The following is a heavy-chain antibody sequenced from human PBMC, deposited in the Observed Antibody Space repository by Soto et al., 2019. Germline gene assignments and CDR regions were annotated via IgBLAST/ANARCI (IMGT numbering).Heavy chain of an antibody. CDR2: IYYSGST. CDR3: ARLGTDYDILTGYYQKDY. V-gene: IGHV4-4*02. J-gene: IGHJ4*02. CDR1: GGSISSTNW. D-gene: IGHD3-9*01. Sequence: PSETLSLTCAVSGGSISSTNWWSWVRQPPGKGLEWIGYIYYSGSTNYNPSLKSRVTISVDTSKNQFSLKLSSVTAADTAVYYCARLGTDYDILTGYYQKDYWGQGTLVTVSS.